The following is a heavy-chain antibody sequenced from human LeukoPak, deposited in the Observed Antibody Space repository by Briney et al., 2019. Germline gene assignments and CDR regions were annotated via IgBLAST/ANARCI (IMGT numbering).Heavy chain of an antibody. CDR3: AKTTDDGTHYYDTSGYYSSYYYAMDV. J-gene: IGHJ6*02. D-gene: IGHD3-22*01. V-gene: IGHV3-23*01. CDR2: TSSSGATT. CDR1: GFTFTSRA. Sequence: GGSLRLSCATSGFTFTSRAMTWVRQAPGKGLEWVSATSSSGATTYYADSVKGRFTISRDNSKNTLYLQMNSLRAEDTAVYYCAKTTDDGTHYYDTSGYYSSYYYAMDVWGQGTTVTVSS.